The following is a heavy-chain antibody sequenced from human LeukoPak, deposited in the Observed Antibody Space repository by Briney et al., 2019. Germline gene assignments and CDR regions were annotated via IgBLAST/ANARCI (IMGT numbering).Heavy chain of an antibody. V-gene: IGHV3-11*01. Sequence: GGSLRLSCAASGFTFSDYNMRWMRQAPGKGLEWVSSISRSGSTKYYADSVKGRFTISRDNAKNSLFLQMNSMRAEDTAVYYCARVLRYCSGGNCYSGGLGYMDVWGKGTTVTISS. D-gene: IGHD2-15*01. J-gene: IGHJ6*03. CDR1: GFTFSDYN. CDR3: ARVLRYCSGGNCYSGGLGYMDV. CDR2: ISRSGSTK.